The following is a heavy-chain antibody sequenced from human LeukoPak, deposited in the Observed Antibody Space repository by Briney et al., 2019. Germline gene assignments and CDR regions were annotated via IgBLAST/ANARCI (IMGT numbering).Heavy chain of an antibody. J-gene: IGHJ5*02. V-gene: IGHV4-4*07. CDR2: VYTSGST. CDR3: ARVGGYCTGTSCYSWFDP. CDR1: GYSISNYY. D-gene: IGHD2-2*02. Sequence: SETLSLTCSVSGYSISNYYWSWIRQPAGKGLEWLGRVYTSGSTDYNPSLRSPVTMSVDTSKNHFFLELRSVTAADTAVYYCARVGGYCTGTSCYSWFDPWGQGTLVTVSS.